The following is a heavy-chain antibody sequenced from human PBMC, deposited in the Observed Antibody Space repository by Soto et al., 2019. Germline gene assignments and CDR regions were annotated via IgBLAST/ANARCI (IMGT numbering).Heavy chain of an antibody. CDR2: ISAYNGNK. D-gene: IGHD6-13*01. CDR3: ARDLGQQLFDY. J-gene: IGHJ4*02. V-gene: IGHV1-18*01. CDR1: GYTFTSYG. Sequence: QVQLVQSGAEVKKPGASVKVSCKASGYTFTSYGISWVRQAPGQGLEWMGWISAYNGNKKYAQKLQGRVSMTTETSTSTAYMELRSQRSDDTAVYYCARDLGQQLFDYWGQGTLVTVSS.